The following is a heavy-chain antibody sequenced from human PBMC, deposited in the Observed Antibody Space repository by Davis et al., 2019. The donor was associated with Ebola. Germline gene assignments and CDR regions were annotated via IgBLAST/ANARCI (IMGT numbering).Heavy chain of an antibody. Sequence: PSETLSLTCTVSGASVSSGNYYWSWIRQPPGEGLEWIGYIYYKGSTNYNPSLKSRVTLSVDKSKKQFSLELTSVTAADTATYYCARSRGDSSGWYGKFDSWGQGTLVTVSS. CDR3: ARSRGDSSGWYGKFDS. CDR2: IYYKGST. V-gene: IGHV4-61*01. CDR1: GASVSSGNYY. D-gene: IGHD6-19*01. J-gene: IGHJ4*02.